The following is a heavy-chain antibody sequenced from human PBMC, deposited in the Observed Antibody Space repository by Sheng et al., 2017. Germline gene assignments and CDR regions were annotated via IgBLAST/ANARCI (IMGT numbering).Heavy chain of an antibody. CDR1: GFTVSTNY. V-gene: IGHV3-53*01. CDR2: IYSGGST. CDR3: AFHYYHSGGPPS. Sequence: EVQVVESGGGLIQPGGSLRLSCAASGFTVSTNYMSWVRQAPGKGLEWVSVIYSGGSTYYADSVKGRFTISRDSSKNTLYLQMNSLRVDDTAIYYCAFHYYHSGGPPSWGQGTLVTVSS. D-gene: IGHD3-22*01. J-gene: IGHJ5*02.